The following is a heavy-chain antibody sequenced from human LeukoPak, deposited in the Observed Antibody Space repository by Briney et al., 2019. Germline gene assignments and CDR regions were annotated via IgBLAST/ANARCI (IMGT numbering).Heavy chain of an antibody. CDR3: AKDIGSTYSSGWYDY. D-gene: IGHD6-19*01. CDR2: IRYDGSNK. V-gene: IGHV3-30*02. CDR1: GFTFSSYG. Sequence: GRSLRLSCAASGFTFSSYGMHWVRQAPGKGLEWVAFIRYDGSNKYYADSVKGRFTISRDNSKNTLYLQMNSLRAEDTALYYCAKDIGSTYSSGWYDYWGQGTLVTVSS. J-gene: IGHJ4*02.